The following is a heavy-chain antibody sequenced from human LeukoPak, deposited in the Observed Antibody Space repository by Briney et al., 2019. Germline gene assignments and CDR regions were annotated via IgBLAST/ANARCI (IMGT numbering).Heavy chain of an antibody. CDR2: INSDGSST. J-gene: IGHJ6*02. Sequence: GGSLRLSCAASGFTFSSYWMHWVRQAPGKGLVWVSRINSDGSSTSYADSVKGRFTISRDNAKNTLYLQMNSLRAEDTAVYYCAREEAVAGWYYYYGMDVWGQGTTVTVSS. D-gene: IGHD6-19*01. CDR3: AREEAVAGWYYYYGMDV. CDR1: GFTFSSYW. V-gene: IGHV3-74*01.